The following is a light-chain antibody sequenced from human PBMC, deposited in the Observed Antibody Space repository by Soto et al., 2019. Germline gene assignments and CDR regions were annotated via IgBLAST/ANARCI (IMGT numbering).Light chain of an antibody. Sequence: DIQMTQSPSSLSASVGDRVTITCRTSQSVSTYLNWYQQKPGKAPKLLIYAASSLKSGVPSRFSGSGSGTDLTLTINSLQLEDFATYYCQQSNSNPTFGGGTKVEIK. CDR3: QQSNSNPT. V-gene: IGKV1-39*01. J-gene: IGKJ4*01. CDR1: QSVSTY. CDR2: AAS.